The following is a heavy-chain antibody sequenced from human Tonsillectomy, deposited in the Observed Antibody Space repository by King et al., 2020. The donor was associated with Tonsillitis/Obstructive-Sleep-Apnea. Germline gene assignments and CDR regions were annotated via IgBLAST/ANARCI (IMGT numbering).Heavy chain of an antibody. Sequence: VQLVESGAEVKKPGSSVKVSCKASGGTFSSYAISWVRQAPGQGLEWMGGIIPIFGTANYAQKFQGRVTFTADESTSTAYMELSSLRSEDTAVYYCARTYCSSTSCYPEYFQHWGQGTLVTVSS. V-gene: IGHV1-69*01. J-gene: IGHJ1*01. CDR1: GGTFSSYA. CDR3: ARTYCSSTSCYPEYFQH. D-gene: IGHD2-2*01. CDR2: IIPIFGTA.